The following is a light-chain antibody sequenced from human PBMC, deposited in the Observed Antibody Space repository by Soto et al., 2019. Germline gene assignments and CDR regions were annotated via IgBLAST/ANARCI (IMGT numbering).Light chain of an antibody. CDR3: ATWDDRLNGPV. J-gene: IGLJ3*02. Sequence: QSVVTQPPSASGTPGQRVTISCSGSNSNIGTNTVNWYQHLPGTAPQLLIYTNNQRPSGVPDRFSGSKSGTSASLAISGLQSEDEADYYCATWDDRLNGPVFGGGTKVTVL. CDR2: TNN. CDR1: NSNIGTNT. V-gene: IGLV1-44*01.